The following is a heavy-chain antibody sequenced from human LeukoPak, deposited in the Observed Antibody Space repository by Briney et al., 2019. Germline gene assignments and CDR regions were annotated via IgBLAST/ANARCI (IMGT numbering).Heavy chain of an antibody. CDR1: GGSISSGSYY. J-gene: IGHJ4*02. CDR3: ARDRGTWNDDGFDY. Sequence: SPETLSLTCTVSGGSISSGSYYWSWIRQPAGKGLEWIGRIYISGSTNYNPSLKSRVTMSVDTSKNQFSLKLSSVTAADTAVYYCARDRGTWNDDGFDYWGQGTLVTVSS. CDR2: IYISGST. V-gene: IGHV4-61*02. D-gene: IGHD1-1*01.